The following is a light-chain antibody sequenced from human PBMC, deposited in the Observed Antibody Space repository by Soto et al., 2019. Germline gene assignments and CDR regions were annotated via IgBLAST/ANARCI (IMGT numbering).Light chain of an antibody. CDR3: QQRSYPIT. V-gene: IGKV3-11*01. Sequence: EIVLTQSPATLSLSPGERATLSCRASQSVSSYLAWYQQKPGQAPRLLIYDASNRATGIPAGFSGSGSESDFTLTISSLEPEDFAVYYCQQRSYPITFGQGTRREIK. CDR1: QSVSSY. J-gene: IGKJ5*01. CDR2: DAS.